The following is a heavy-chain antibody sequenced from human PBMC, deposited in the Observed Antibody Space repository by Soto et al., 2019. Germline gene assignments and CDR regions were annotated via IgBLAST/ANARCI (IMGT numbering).Heavy chain of an antibody. J-gene: IGHJ6*02. Sequence: SETLFLTCTVSGGSISSSSYYWGWIRQPPGKGLEWIGSIYYSGSTYYNPSLKSRVTISVDTSKNQFSLKLSSVTAADTAVYYCARGLPLRTYYYYGMDVWGQGTTVTVSS. CDR3: ARGLPLRTYYYYGMDV. V-gene: IGHV4-39*01. CDR1: GGSISSSSYY. D-gene: IGHD3-16*01. CDR2: IYYSGST.